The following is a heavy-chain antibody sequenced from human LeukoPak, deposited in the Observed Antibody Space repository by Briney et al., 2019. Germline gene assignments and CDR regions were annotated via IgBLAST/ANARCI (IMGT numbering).Heavy chain of an antibody. Sequence: ASVKVSCKASGYTFTSYGISWVRQAPGQGLEWMGWISAYNGNTNYAQKLQGRVTMTTDTSTSTAYMELRSLRSDDTAVYYCARGIYYDSSGYYFDYWGQGTLVTVSS. V-gene: IGHV1-18*01. J-gene: IGHJ4*02. CDR2: ISAYNGNT. D-gene: IGHD3-22*01. CDR1: GYTFTSYG. CDR3: ARGIYYDSSGYYFDY.